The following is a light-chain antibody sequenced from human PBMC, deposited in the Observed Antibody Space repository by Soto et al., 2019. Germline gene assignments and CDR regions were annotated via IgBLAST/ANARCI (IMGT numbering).Light chain of an antibody. CDR2: KVS. Sequence: VVMTQSPLSLAVTLGQMASISCRSSQSLVSSDGLTYFNWFHQRPGQSPRRLIYKVSNRDSGVPDRFTGSGSCTDFTLTISRVEAEDVGIYYCMQGSHWATFGQGTKLEIK. CDR3: MQGSHWAT. V-gene: IGKV2-30*01. J-gene: IGKJ2*01. CDR1: QSLVSSDGLTY.